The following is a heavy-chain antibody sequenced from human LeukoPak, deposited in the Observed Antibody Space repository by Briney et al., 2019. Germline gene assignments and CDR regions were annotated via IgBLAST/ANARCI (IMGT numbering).Heavy chain of an antibody. CDR1: GFTFSSYE. Sequence: LRLSCAASGFTFSSYEMNWIRQPPGKGLEWIGEINHSGSTNYNPSLKSRVTISVDTSKNQFSLKLSSVTAADTAVYYCARGRRGYWGYWGQGTLVTVSP. CDR2: INHSGST. D-gene: IGHD5-12*01. V-gene: IGHV4-34*01. J-gene: IGHJ4*02. CDR3: ARGRRGYWGY.